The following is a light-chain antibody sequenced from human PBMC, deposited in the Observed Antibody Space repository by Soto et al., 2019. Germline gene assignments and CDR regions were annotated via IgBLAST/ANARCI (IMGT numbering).Light chain of an antibody. V-gene: IGKV3-20*01. CDR2: GAS. J-gene: IGKJ4*01. CDR1: QSVSRTY. CDR3: QQYGSSPLT. Sequence: EIVLTESPGTLSLSQGERATLXXRASQSVSRTYLAWYQQKPGQAPRVXIYGASSRATGTPDRFSGSAAGTDFTLTISRLEPEDFAVYYCQQYGSSPLTFGGGTKVDIK.